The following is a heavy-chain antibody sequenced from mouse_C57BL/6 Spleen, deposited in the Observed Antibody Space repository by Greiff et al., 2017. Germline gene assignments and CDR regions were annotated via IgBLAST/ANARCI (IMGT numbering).Heavy chain of an antibody. D-gene: IGHD1-1*01. J-gene: IGHJ3*01. CDR2: IHPNSGST. Sequence: VKLQQPGAELVKPGASVKLSCKASGYTFTSYWMHWVKQRPGQGLEWIGMIHPNSGSTNYNEKFKSKATLTVDKSSSTAYMQLSSLTSEDSAVYYCARNYGSSYIAYWGQGTLVTVSA. V-gene: IGHV1-64*01. CDR3: ARNYGSSYIAY. CDR1: GYTFTSYW.